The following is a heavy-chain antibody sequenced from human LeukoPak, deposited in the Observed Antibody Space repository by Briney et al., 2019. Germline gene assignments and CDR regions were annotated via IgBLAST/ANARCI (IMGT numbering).Heavy chain of an antibody. D-gene: IGHD4-17*01. V-gene: IGHV3-21*01. CDR1: GFTFSSHT. CDR2: ISSSSSFI. CDR3: ARLWDYGDFQNAFDI. J-gene: IGHJ3*02. Sequence: GGSLRLSCAASGFTFSSHTVTWVRQAPGRGLEWVSSISSSSSFIHYADSVRGRFAISRDNAKKSLYLQMNSLRAEDTAVYYCARLWDYGDFQNAFDIWGQGTTVTVSS.